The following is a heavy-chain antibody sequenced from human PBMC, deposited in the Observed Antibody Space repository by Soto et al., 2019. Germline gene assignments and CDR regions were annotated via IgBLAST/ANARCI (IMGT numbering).Heavy chain of an antibody. J-gene: IGHJ4*02. Sequence: SETLSLTCAVYGASFGGFYWSWIRQTPGKGLEWIGEINPSGGTNYHSSLKSRVTISIDTSKNHFSLKLSSLTAADTAVYYCARHYYDSSGYYRSPLGLWGQGTPVTVS. V-gene: IGHV4-34*01. CDR2: INPSGGT. CDR1: GASFGGFY. CDR3: ARHYYDSSGYYRSPLGL. D-gene: IGHD3-22*01.